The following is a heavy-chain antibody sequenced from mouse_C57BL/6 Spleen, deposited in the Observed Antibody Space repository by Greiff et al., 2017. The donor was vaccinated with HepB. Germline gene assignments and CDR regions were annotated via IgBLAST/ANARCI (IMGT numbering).Heavy chain of an antibody. CDR1: GYTFTSYW. CDR3: ARWMLWGYFDV. CDR2: IYPSDSET. V-gene: IGHV1-61*01. J-gene: IGHJ1*03. Sequence: QVQLQQPGAELVRPGSSVKLSCKASGYTFTSYWMDWVKQRPGQGLEWIGNIYPSDSETHYNQKFKDKATLTVDKSSSTAYMQLSSLTSEASAVYYCARWMLWGYFDVWGTGTTVTVSS.